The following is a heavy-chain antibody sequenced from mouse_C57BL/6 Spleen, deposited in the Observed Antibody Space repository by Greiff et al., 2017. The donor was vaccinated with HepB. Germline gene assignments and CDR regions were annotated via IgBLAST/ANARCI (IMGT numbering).Heavy chain of an antibody. CDR2: IDPSDSET. CDR3: AREEGYYYFDY. J-gene: IGHJ2*01. CDR1: GYTFTSYW. Sequence: QVQLQQPGAELVRPGSSVKLSCKASGYTFTSYWMHWVKQRPIQGLEWIGNIDPSDSETHYNQKFKDKATLTVDKSSSTAYMQLSSLTSEDSAVYYCAREEGYYYFDYWGQGTTLTVSS. D-gene: IGHD2-3*01. V-gene: IGHV1-52*01.